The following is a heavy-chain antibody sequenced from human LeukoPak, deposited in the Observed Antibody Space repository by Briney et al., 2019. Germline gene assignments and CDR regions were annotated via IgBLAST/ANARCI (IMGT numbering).Heavy chain of an antibody. Sequence: GASVKVSCKASGYTFTSYGISWVRQAPGQGLEWMGWMNPNSGNTGYAQKFQGRVTITRNTSISTAYMELSSLRSEDTAVYYCARGQFFGELLYLRYWGQGTLVTVSS. V-gene: IGHV1-8*03. CDR3: ARGQFFGELLYLRY. D-gene: IGHD3-10*01. J-gene: IGHJ4*02. CDR1: GYTFTSYG. CDR2: MNPNSGNT.